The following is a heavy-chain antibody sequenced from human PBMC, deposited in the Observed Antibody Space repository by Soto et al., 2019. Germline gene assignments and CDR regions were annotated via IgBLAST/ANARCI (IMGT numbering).Heavy chain of an antibody. V-gene: IGHV1-46*01. J-gene: IGHJ5*02. D-gene: IGHD3-22*01. Sequence: ASVKVSCKASGYTFTSYGISWVRQAPGQGLEWMGIINPSGGSTSYAQKFQGRVTMTRDKSTSTVYMELSSLRSEDTAVYYCALDTSGGAVLFDPWGQGSLVTVSS. CDR3: ALDTSGGAVLFDP. CDR2: INPSGGST. CDR1: GYTFTSYG.